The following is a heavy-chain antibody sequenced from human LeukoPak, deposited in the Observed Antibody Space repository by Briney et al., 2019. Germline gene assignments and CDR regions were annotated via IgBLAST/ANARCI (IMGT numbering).Heavy chain of an antibody. J-gene: IGHJ4*02. V-gene: IGHV4-59*01. CDR3: ATAYYGCNQRFDH. D-gene: IGHD2-21*01. Sequence: SETLSLTCTVSGGSITNYYWSWIRQPPGKGLEWIGYIYYSGSTNYNPSLKSRVTISVDTSKNQFSLKLNSVTAADTAVYYCATAYYGCNQRFDHWGQGTLLTVSS. CDR1: GGSITNYY. CDR2: IYYSGST.